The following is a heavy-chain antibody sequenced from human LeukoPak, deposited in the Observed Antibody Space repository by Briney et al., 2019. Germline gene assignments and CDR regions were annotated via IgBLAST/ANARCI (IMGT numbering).Heavy chain of an antibody. CDR1: GFTFGDYA. V-gene: IGHV3-49*04. CDR2: IRSKAYGGTT. CDR3: TRDPPRDQGDFDY. J-gene: IGHJ4*02. Sequence: GGSLRLSCTASGFTFGDYAMSWVRQAPGKGLEWVGFIRSKAYGGTTEYAASVKGRFTISRDDSKSIAYLQMNSLKTEDTAVYYCTRDPPRDQGDFDYWGQGTLVTVSS. D-gene: IGHD2-21*01.